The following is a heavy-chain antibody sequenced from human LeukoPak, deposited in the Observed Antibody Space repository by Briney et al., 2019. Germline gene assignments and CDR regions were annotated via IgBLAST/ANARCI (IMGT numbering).Heavy chain of an antibody. V-gene: IGHV1-18*01. J-gene: IGHJ6*03. CDR3: ARVVTMVRDLSYYYYMDV. CDR2: ISAYSGNT. D-gene: IGHD3-10*01. Sequence: ASVKVSCKASGYTFTSYGISWVRQAPGQGLEWMGWISAYSGNTNYAQKLQGRVTMTTDTSTSTAYMELRSLRSDDTAVYYCARVVTMVRDLSYYYYMDVWGKGTTVTISS. CDR1: GYTFTSYG.